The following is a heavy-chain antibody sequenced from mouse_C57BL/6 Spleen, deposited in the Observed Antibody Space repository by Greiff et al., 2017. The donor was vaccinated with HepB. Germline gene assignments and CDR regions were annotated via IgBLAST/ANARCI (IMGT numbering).Heavy chain of an antibody. Sequence: VQLQQSGAELARPGASVKMSCKASGYTFTSYTMHWVKQRPGQGLEWIGYINPSSGYTKYNQKFKDKATLTADKSSSTAYMQLSSLPSEDSAVYYCARTSGSGTEDYWGQGTTLTVSS. CDR1: GYTFTSYT. J-gene: IGHJ2*01. V-gene: IGHV1-4*01. CDR2: INPSSGYT. D-gene: IGHD6-1*01. CDR3: ARTSGSGTEDY.